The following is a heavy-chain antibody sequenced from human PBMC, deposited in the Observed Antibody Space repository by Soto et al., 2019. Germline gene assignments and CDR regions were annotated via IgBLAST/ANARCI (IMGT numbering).Heavy chain of an antibody. J-gene: IGHJ3*02. D-gene: IGHD6-13*01. CDR1: GGTFSSYA. Sequence: EASVKVSCKASGGTFSSYAISWVRQAPGQGLEWMGGIIPIFGTANYAQKFQGRVTITADESTSTAYMELSSLRSEDTAVYYCARSRGIAAASTAFDIWGQGTMVTVSS. CDR3: ARSRGIAAASTAFDI. V-gene: IGHV1-69*13. CDR2: IIPIFGTA.